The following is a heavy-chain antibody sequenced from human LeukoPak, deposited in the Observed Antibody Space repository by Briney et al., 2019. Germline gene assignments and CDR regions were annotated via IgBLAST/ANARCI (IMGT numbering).Heavy chain of an antibody. D-gene: IGHD2-15*01. CDR2: IYYSGNT. CDR1: GGSISSYY. V-gene: IGHV4-59*01. CDR3: ARVGGSSYYYYGMDV. J-gene: IGHJ6*02. Sequence: SETLSLTCTVSGGSISSYYWSWIRQPPGKGLEWIGYIYYSGNTNYNPSLKSRVTISVDTSKKQFSLKLSSVTAADTAVYYCARVGGSSYYYYGMDVWGQGTTVTVSS.